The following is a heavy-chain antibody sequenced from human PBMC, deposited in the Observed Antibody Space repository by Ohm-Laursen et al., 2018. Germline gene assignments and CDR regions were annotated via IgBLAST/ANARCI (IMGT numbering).Heavy chain of an antibody. CDR3: ASLNNDCSSTSCYQYFDY. J-gene: IGHJ4*02. Sequence: TLSLTCTVSGGSISSSSYYWGWIRQPPGKGLEWIGSIYYSGSTYYNPSLKSRVTISVDTSKNQFSRKLSSVTAADTAVYYCASLNNDCSSTSCYQYFDYWGQGTLVTVSS. V-gene: IGHV4-39*01. CDR2: IYYSGST. CDR1: GGSISSSSYY. D-gene: IGHD2-2*01.